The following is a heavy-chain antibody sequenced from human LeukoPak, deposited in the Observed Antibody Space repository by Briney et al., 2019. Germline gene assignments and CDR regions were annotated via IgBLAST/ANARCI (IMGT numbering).Heavy chain of an antibody. J-gene: IGHJ4*02. Sequence: PSETLSLTCTVSGDSISGYSWSWIRQPPGGGLEWIGYIYYSGDTAYNPSLKSRVTMSVDTSKNQFSLKLSSVTAADTAVYYCARETAESYRLDYWGQGTLVTVSS. CDR1: GDSISGYS. CDR3: ARETAESYRLDY. CDR2: IYYSGDT. D-gene: IGHD3-16*02. V-gene: IGHV4-59*12.